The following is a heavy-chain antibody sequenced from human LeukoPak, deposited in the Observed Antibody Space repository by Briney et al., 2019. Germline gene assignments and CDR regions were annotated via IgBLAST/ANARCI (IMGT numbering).Heavy chain of an antibody. CDR1: GFTFSSYG. CDR2: IRCDGSNK. V-gene: IGHV3-30*02. D-gene: IGHD5-12*01. Sequence: PGGSLRLSCAASGFTFSSYGMHWVRQAPGKGLEWVAFIRCDGSNKYYADSVKGRFTISRDNAKNTLFLQMNSLRDEDTAVYYCARGGGYSYEKIDYWGQGTLVTVSS. CDR3: ARGGGYSYEKIDY. J-gene: IGHJ4*02.